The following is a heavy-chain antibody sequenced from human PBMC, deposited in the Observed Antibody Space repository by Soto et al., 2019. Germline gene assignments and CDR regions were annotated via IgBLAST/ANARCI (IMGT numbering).Heavy chain of an antibody. CDR3: ARDYDSSGYTFDY. CDR1: GYSISSGYY. J-gene: IGHJ4*02. D-gene: IGHD3-22*01. V-gene: IGHV4-38-2*02. CDR2: IYHSGST. Sequence: SGTLSLTCAVSGYSISSGYYWGWIRQPPGKGLEWIGSIYHSGSTYYNPSLKSRVTISVDTSKNQFSLKLSSVTAADTAVYYCARDYDSSGYTFDYWGQGTLVTVSS.